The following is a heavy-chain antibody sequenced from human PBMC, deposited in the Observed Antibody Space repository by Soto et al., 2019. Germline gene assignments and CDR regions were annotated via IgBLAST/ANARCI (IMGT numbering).Heavy chain of an antibody. CDR1: GFTFSGYG. J-gene: IGHJ5*02. V-gene: IGHV3-30*03. Sequence: GGSLRLSCAASGFTFSGYGMHWVRQAPGKGLEWVAVISYDGSNKYYADSVKGRFTISRDNSKNTLYLQMNSLRAEDTAVYYCARDQLEGNWFDPWGQGTLVTVSS. CDR3: ARDQLEGNWFDP. CDR2: ISYDGSNK. D-gene: IGHD1-1*01.